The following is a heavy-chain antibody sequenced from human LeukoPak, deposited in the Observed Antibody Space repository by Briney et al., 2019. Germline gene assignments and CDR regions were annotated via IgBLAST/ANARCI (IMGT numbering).Heavy chain of an antibody. CDR2: MSYDGECN. V-gene: IGHV3-30*01. CDR1: GFTFNSFA. Sequence: PGGSLRLSCAASGFTFNSFAMHWVRQAPGKGLEWVAAMSYDGECNYYADSVKGRFTISRDNSKNTLHLQMNSLRVEDTAVFYCARAHCSSTDCPPDFWGQGTLVTVSS. CDR3: ARAHCSSTDCPPDF. J-gene: IGHJ4*02. D-gene: IGHD2-2*01.